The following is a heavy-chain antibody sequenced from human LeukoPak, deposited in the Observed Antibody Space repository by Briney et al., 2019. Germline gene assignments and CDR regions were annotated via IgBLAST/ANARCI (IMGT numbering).Heavy chain of an antibody. CDR1: GFDFNYYD. J-gene: IGHJ4*02. CDR3: ARRGGLSSGRGFDH. V-gene: IGHV3-21*01. D-gene: IGHD3-16*01. Sequence: GGSLRLSCVASGFDFNYYDMNWVRQAPGKGLEWVSSISSSSSYIYFADATKGRFTISRDNANPSVFLQMNSLRPEDTAVYYCARRGGLSSGRGFDHWGQGTLVTVSS. CDR2: ISSSSSYI.